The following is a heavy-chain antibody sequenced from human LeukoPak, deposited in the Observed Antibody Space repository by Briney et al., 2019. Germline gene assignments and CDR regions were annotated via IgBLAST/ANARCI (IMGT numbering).Heavy chain of an antibody. J-gene: IGHJ3*02. CDR2: INTNSGGT. CDR3: ASKDSSAFDI. CDR1: GYTFTGYY. D-gene: IGHD3/OR15-3a*01. V-gene: IGHV1-2*02. Sequence: ASVTVSFKASGYTFTGYYMHWVRQAPGQGLEWMGWINTNSGGTNYAQKFQGRVTMTRDTSISTAYMELSRLRSDDTAVYYCASKDSSAFDIWGQGTMVTVSS.